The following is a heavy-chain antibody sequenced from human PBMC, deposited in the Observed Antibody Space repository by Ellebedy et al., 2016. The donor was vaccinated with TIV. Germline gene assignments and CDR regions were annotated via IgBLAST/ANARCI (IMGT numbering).Heavy chain of an antibody. Sequence: MPSETLSLTCTVSGGSISSSSYYWSWIRQPPGKGLEWIGYIYYSGSTNYNPSLKSRVTISVDTSKNQFSLKLSSVTAADTAVYYCARRKDYADYEGVYYFDYWGQGTLVTVSP. CDR3: ARRKDYADYEGVYYFDY. J-gene: IGHJ4*02. D-gene: IGHD4-17*01. CDR2: IYYSGST. CDR1: GGSISSSSYY. V-gene: IGHV4-61*05.